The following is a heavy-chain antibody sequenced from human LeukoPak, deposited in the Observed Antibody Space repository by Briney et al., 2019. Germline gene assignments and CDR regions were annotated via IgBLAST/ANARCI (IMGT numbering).Heavy chain of an antibody. J-gene: IGHJ5*02. CDR3: ARAAAPGNNWFDP. CDR1: GGTFSSYA. CDR2: IIPIFGTA. D-gene: IGHD6-13*01. V-gene: IGHV1-69*13. Sequence: SVKVSCKASGGTFSSYAISWVRQAPGQGLEWMGGIIPIFGTANYAQKFQGRVTITADESTSTAYMELSSLRSEDTAVYYCARAAAPGNNWFDPWGQGTLVTVSS.